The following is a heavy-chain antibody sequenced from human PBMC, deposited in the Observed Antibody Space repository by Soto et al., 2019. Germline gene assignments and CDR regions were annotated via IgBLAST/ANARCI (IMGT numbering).Heavy chain of an antibody. CDR1: GYTFTSYA. V-gene: IGHV1-3*01. D-gene: IGHD6-13*01. J-gene: IGHJ4*02. CDR2: INAGNGNT. Sequence: GASVKVSCKASGYTFTSYAMHWVRQAPGQRLEWMGWINAGNGNTEYSQKFQGRVTITRDTSASTAYMELSSLRSEDTAVYYCARGYSSSWPFDYWGQGTLVTVSS. CDR3: ARGYSSSWPFDY.